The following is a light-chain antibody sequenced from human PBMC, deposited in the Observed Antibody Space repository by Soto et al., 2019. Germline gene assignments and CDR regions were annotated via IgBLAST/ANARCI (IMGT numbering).Light chain of an antibody. CDR1: QSMSSW. CDR3: QQYNSQGT. V-gene: IGKV1-5*03. Sequence: DIQMTQSASTLSASVGDRVTITCRASQSMSSWLAWYQQKPGKAPKLLIYKASSLESGVPSRFSGSGSGTEFTLTISSLQPDDFATYYCQQYNSQGTFGQGTKVEIK. CDR2: KAS. J-gene: IGKJ1*01.